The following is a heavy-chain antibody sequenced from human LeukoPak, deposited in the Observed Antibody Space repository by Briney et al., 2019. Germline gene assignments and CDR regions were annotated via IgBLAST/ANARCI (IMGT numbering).Heavy chain of an antibody. CDR1: GFTFSSYG. Sequence: GGSLRLSCAASGFTFSSYGMHWVRQAPGKGLEWVAVIWYDGSNKYYADSVKGRFTISRDNSKNTLYLQVNSLRAEDTAVYYCAKEVSVPGTYFDYWGQGTLVTVSS. CDR2: IWYDGSNK. J-gene: IGHJ4*02. V-gene: IGHV3-33*06. CDR3: AKEVSVPGTYFDY. D-gene: IGHD6-19*01.